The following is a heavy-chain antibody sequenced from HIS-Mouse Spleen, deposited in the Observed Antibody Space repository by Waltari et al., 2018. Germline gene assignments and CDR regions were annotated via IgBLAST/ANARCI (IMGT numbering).Heavy chain of an antibody. V-gene: IGHV5-51*01. J-gene: IGHJ3*02. CDR1: GYSFTSYW. Sequence: EVQLVQSGAEVKKPGESLKISCKGSGYSFTSYWIGWVRQMPGKGLEWMGIIYPRNPDTRYSPSFQGQVTISADKSIITAYLQWSSLKASDTAMYYCARQIVGATNAFDIWGQGTMVTVSS. D-gene: IGHD1-26*01. CDR3: ARQIVGATNAFDI. CDR2: IYPRNPDT.